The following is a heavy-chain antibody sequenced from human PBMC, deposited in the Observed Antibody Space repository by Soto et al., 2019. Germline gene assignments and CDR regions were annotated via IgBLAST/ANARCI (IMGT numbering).Heavy chain of an antibody. D-gene: IGHD3-10*01. Sequence: VASVKVSCKASGGTFSSYAIIWVRQAPGQGLEWMGGIIPIFGTANYAQKFQGRVTITADESTSTAYMELSSLRSEDTAVYYCARDRGSGSYHYWGQGTLVTVS. V-gene: IGHV1-69*13. CDR3: ARDRGSGSYHY. J-gene: IGHJ4*02. CDR1: GGTFSSYA. CDR2: IIPIFGTA.